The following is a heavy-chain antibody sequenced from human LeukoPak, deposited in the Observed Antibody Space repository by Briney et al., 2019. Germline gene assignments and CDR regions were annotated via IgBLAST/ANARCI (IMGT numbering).Heavy chain of an antibody. Sequence: PSETLSLTCTVSGGSISTYYWSWVRQPPGKGLEWIGNIYYSGTTNYNPSLKSRVTISVDTSKYQVSLKLNSVTAADTAVYYCARIYDFWSGYPNFDYWGQGTLVTVSS. CDR2: IYYSGTT. CDR1: GGSISTYY. J-gene: IGHJ4*02. CDR3: ARIYDFWSGYPNFDY. D-gene: IGHD3-3*01. V-gene: IGHV4-59*08.